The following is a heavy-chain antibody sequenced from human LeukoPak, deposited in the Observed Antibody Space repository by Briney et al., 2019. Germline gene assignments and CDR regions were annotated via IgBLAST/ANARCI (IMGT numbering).Heavy chain of an antibody. CDR2: INPNSGGT. Sequence: GASVKVSCKASGYTFTGYYMHWVRQAPGQGLEWMGWINPNSGGTNYAQKFQGRVTMTRDTSISTAYMELSRLRSDDTAVYYCARGSVVVVYAFDIWGQGTMVTVSS. CDR3: ARGSVVVVYAFDI. J-gene: IGHJ3*02. CDR1: GYTFTGYY. V-gene: IGHV1-2*02. D-gene: IGHD3-22*01.